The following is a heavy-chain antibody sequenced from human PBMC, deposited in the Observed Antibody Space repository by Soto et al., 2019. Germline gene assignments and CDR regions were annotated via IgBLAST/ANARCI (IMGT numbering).Heavy chain of an antibody. CDR1: GFSLSTSGVG. CDR3: AHGADHFDF. CDR2: IYWNDDK. J-gene: IGHJ4*02. V-gene: IGHV2-5*01. Sequence: SGPTLVNPTQTLTLTCTFSGFSLSTSGVGVGWIRQPPGKALEWLALIYWNDDKRYSPSLNNRLTITKDTSNKQVVLRLTNVEPLDTATYYCAHGADHFDFWGQGALVTVSS. D-gene: IGHD3-16*01.